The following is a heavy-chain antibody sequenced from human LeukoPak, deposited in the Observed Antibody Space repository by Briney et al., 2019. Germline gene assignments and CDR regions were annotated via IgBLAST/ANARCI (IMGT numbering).Heavy chain of an antibody. CDR2: IYYSGST. D-gene: IGHD6-13*01. CDR1: GGSISSGDYY. CDR3: ARGGAAGSYYYYYYMDV. V-gene: IGHV4-30-4*08. Sequence: PSETLSLTCTVSGGSISSGDYYWSWIRQPPGKGLEWIGYIYYSGSTYYNPSLKSRVTISVDTSKNQFSPKLSSVTAADTAVYYCARGGAAGSYYYYYYMDVWGKGTTVTVSS. J-gene: IGHJ6*03.